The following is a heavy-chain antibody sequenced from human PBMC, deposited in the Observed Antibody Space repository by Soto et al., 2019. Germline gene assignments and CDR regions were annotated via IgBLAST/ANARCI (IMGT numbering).Heavy chain of an antibody. Sequence: EVQLVESGGGLVKPGGSLRLSCAASGFTFSSYSMNWVRQAPGKGLEWVSSISSSGSYIYYADSVKGRFTISRDNAKNSLYLQMNSLRAEDTAVYYCARDTRNSSYFDYWGQGTLVTVSS. J-gene: IGHJ4*02. V-gene: IGHV3-21*01. D-gene: IGHD1-1*01. CDR1: GFTFSSYS. CDR2: ISSSGSYI. CDR3: ARDTRNSSYFDY.